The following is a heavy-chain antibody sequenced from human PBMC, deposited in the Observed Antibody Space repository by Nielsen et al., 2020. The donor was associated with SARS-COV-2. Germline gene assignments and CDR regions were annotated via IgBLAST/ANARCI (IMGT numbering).Heavy chain of an antibody. J-gene: IGHJ6*02. CDR2: ISGSGGST. Sequence: GESLKISCAASGFTFSSYAMSWVRQAPGKGLEWVSAISGSGGSTYYADSVKGRFTISRDNSKNTPYLQMNSLRAEDTAVYYCAREERYYYYGLDVWGQGTTVTVSS. CDR3: AREERYYYYGLDV. CDR1: GFTFSSYA. V-gene: IGHV3-23*01. D-gene: IGHD1-26*01.